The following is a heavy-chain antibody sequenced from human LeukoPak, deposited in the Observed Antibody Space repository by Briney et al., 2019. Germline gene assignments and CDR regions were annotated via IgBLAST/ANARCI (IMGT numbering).Heavy chain of an antibody. Sequence: SETLSLTCTVSGDFITAYYWSWIRQPPGKGLEWIGYVYYSGSTEYNPSLRSRVTISLEMSKHQFSLNLTSATAAATAVYYCASNTATVFDYWGQGALVTVSS. CDR3: ASNTATVFDY. CDR2: VYYSGST. CDR1: GDFITAYY. J-gene: IGHJ4*02. D-gene: IGHD2-21*02. V-gene: IGHV4-59*01.